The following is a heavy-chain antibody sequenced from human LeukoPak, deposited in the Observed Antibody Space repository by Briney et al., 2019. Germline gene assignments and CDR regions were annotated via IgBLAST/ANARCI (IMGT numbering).Heavy chain of an antibody. D-gene: IGHD3-10*01. CDR1: GFTFSNYA. V-gene: IGHV3-30*14. J-gene: IGHJ6*03. Sequence: GRSLRLSCAASGFTFSNYAMHWVRQAPGKGLEWVAVILYDGSDKYYADSVKGRFTISRDISKNTLYLQMNSLRAEDTAVYYCARVLSGRGSLYDYYYYMDVWGKGTTVTISS. CDR2: ILYDGSDK. CDR3: ARVLSGRGSLYDYYYYMDV.